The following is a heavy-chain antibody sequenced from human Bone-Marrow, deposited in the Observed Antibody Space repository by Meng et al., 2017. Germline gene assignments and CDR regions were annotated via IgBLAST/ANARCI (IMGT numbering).Heavy chain of an antibody. Sequence: SVKVSCKASGGTFSSYAISWVRQAPGQGLEWMGGIIPIFGTANYAQKFQGRVTITADESTSTAYMELSGLRSEDTAVYYCARGGWWELRWGQYYFDYWGQGTLVTVSS. CDR3: ARGGWWELRWGQYYFDY. V-gene: IGHV1-69*13. D-gene: IGHD1-26*01. J-gene: IGHJ4*02. CDR2: IIPIFGTA. CDR1: GGTFSSYA.